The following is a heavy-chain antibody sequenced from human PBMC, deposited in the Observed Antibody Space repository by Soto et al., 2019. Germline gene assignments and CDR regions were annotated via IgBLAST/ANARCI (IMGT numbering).Heavy chain of an antibody. CDR2: VSGSGVST. CDR3: AKDLEAAAEVGTVAFDY. Sequence: EVQLLESGGGLVQPGGSLRLSCAASGFTFSSYAMNWVRQAPGKGLEWVSAVSGSGVSTYYADSVKGRFTISRDNSEKTLYLHMNRLRADETAVYYCAKDLEAAAEVGTVAFDYWGQGTRVTVCS. CDR1: GFTFSSYA. D-gene: IGHD1-26*01. J-gene: IGHJ4*02. V-gene: IGHV3-23*01.